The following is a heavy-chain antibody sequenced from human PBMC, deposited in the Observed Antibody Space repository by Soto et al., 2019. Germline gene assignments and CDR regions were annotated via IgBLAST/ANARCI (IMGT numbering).Heavy chain of an antibody. V-gene: IGHV1-69*02. CDR3: ASLWVLRLDAFDI. Sequence: QVQLVQSGAEVKKPGSSVKVSCKASGGTFSSYTISWVRQAPGQGLEWMGRIIPILGIANYAQKFQGRVTITADKSTRTAYMELSSLRAEETAVYYRASLWVLRLDAFDIWGQGTMVTLSS. D-gene: IGHD1-26*01. CDR1: GGTFSSYT. J-gene: IGHJ3*02. CDR2: IIPILGIA.